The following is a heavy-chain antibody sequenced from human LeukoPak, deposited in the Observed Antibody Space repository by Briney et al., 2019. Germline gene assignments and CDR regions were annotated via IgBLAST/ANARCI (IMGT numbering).Heavy chain of an antibody. CDR3: AKDLSWLSLDY. D-gene: IGHD3-16*01. Sequence: PGGSLRLSCAASGFTFSSYGMHWVRQAPGKGLEWVAVMWYDGSNKYYADSVKGRFTISRDNSKNTLYLQMNSLRAEDTAVYYCAKDLSWLSLDYWGQGTLVTVSS. CDR1: GFTFSSYG. V-gene: IGHV3-33*06. J-gene: IGHJ4*02. CDR2: MWYDGSNK.